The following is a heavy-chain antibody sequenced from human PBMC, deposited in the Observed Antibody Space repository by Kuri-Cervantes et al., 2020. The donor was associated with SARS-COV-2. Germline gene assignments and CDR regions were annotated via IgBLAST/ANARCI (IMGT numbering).Heavy chain of an antibody. CDR1: GFTFTSSS. D-gene: IGHD3-22*01. CDR2: IVVGSGNT. Sequence: SVKVSCKASGFTFTSSSVQWVRQARGQRLEWIEWIVVGSGNTNYAQKFQERVTITRDMSTSTAYMELSSLRSEDTAVYYCAAEANSYDSSGYYQHAYWYFDLWGRGTLVTVSS. V-gene: IGHV1-58*01. J-gene: IGHJ2*01. CDR3: AAEANSYDSSGYYQHAYWYFDL.